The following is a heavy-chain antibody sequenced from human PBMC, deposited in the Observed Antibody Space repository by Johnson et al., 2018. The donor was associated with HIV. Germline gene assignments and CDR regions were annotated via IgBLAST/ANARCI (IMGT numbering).Heavy chain of an antibody. Sequence: VQLVESGGGLVKPGGSLRLSCAASGFTFSDYYMSWIRQAPGKGLEWVAVISYDGSNKYYADSVKGRFTISRDNSKNTLYLQMNSLRADDTALYYCARDTGGLLTSGAFDIWGQGTMVTVSS. CDR2: ISYDGSNK. V-gene: IGHV3-30*03. D-gene: IGHD2-15*01. CDR3: ARDTGGLLTSGAFDI. J-gene: IGHJ3*02. CDR1: GFTFSDYY.